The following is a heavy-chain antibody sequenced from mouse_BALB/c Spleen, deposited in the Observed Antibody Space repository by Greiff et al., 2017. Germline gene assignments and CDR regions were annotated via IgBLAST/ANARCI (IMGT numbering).Heavy chain of an antibody. CDR3: AREGAYGNYDYAMDY. CDR2: INSNGGST. CDR1: GFTFSSYG. V-gene: IGHV5-6-3*01. J-gene: IGHJ4*01. Sequence: EVQLVESGGGLVQPGGSLKLSCAASGFTFSSYGMSWVRQTPDKRLELVATINSNGGSTYYPDSVKGRFTISRDNAKNTLYLQMSSLKSEDTAMYYCAREGAYGNYDYAMDYWGQGTSVTVSS. D-gene: IGHD2-1*01.